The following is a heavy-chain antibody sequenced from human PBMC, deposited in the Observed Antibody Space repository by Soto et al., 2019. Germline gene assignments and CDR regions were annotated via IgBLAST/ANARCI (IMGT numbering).Heavy chain of an antibody. CDR3: ASLYDFWRGYRIDY. CDR2: IIPIFGTA. J-gene: IGHJ4*02. Sequence: SVKVSCKASGGTFSSYAISWVRQAPGQGLEWMGGIIPIFGTANYAQKFQGRVTITADESTSTAYMELSSLRSEDTAVYYCASLYDFWRGYRIDYWGQGTLVTVSA. CDR1: GGTFSSYA. V-gene: IGHV1-69*13. D-gene: IGHD3-3*01.